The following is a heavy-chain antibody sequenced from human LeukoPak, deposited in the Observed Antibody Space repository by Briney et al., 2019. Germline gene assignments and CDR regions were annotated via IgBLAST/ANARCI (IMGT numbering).Heavy chain of an antibody. CDR1: GYTFTSYG. V-gene: IGHV1-69*04. J-gene: IGHJ6*02. CDR3: ARCVWQQLVSGPYCYYGMDV. CDR2: IIPILGIA. Sequence: GASVKVSCKASGYTFTSYGISWVRQAPGQGLEWMGRIIPILGIANYAQKFQGRVTITADKSTSTAYMELSSLRSEDTAVYYCARCVWQQLVSGPYCYYGMDVWGQGTTVTVSS. D-gene: IGHD6-13*01.